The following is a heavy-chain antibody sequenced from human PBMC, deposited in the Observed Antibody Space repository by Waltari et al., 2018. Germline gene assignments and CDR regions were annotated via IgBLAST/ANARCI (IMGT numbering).Heavy chain of an antibody. CDR3: ARDAGIAAAGPGAFDI. CDR2: IYSGGST. D-gene: IGHD6-13*01. Sequence: EVQLVETGGGLIQPGGSLRLSCAASAFTVSSNYMSWVRQAPGKGLEWVSVIYSGGSTYYADSVKGRFTISRDNSKNTLYLQMNSLRAEDTAVYYCARDAGIAAAGPGAFDIWGQGTMVTVSS. J-gene: IGHJ3*02. CDR1: AFTVSSNY. V-gene: IGHV3-53*02.